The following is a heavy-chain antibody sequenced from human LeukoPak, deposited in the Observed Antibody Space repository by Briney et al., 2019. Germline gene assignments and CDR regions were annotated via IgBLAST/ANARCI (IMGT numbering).Heavy chain of an antibody. V-gene: IGHV4-34*01. J-gene: IGHJ4*02. CDR1: GFTFSSYS. D-gene: IGHD5-18*01. CDR2: INHSGST. CDR3: ARGPRGYSYGYRGYFDY. Sequence: GSLRLSCAASGFTFSSYSMNWVRQPPGKGLEWIGEINHSGSTNYNPSLKSRVTISVDTSKNQFSLKLSSVTAADTAVYYCARGPRGYSYGYRGYFDYWGQGTLVTVSS.